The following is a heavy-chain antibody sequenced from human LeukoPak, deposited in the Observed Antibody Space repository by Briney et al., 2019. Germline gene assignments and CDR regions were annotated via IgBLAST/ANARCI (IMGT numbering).Heavy chain of an antibody. CDR2: INSDGSST. V-gene: IGHV3-74*01. Sequence: GGSLRLSCAASGFTFSSYWMHWVRQAPGKGLVWVSRINSDGSSTSYADSVRGRFTISRDNAKNTLYLQMNSLRAEDTAVYYCARDGDQLLYGGLSWFDPWGQGTLVTVSS. CDR3: ARDGDQLLYGGLSWFDP. D-gene: IGHD2-2*01. CDR1: GFTFSSYW. J-gene: IGHJ5*02.